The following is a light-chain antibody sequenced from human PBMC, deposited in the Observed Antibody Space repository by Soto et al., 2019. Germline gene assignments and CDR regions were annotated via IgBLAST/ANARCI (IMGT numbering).Light chain of an antibody. CDR3: SSYTSSSTVV. J-gene: IGLJ2*01. CDR2: DVS. CDR1: SSDVGGYNY. V-gene: IGLV2-14*01. Sequence: QSALTQPASVSGSPGQSITISCTGTSSDVGGYNYVSWYQQHPGKAPKLMIYDVSNRPSGVSNRFSGSKSCNTASLTISGLQAEDEADDYCSSYTSSSTVVFGGGTKLTGL.